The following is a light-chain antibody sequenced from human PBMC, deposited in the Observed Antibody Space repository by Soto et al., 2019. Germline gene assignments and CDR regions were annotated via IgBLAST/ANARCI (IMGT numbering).Light chain of an antibody. Sequence: QSALTQPASVSGSPGQSISISCTGTISDVGGYNYVSCYQQHPGKAPTLMIYDVSNRPSGVSNGLSGSKSGNTASLTISGLQAEDEADYYCSSYTSSSTHVVFGGGTKLTVL. CDR3: SSYTSSSTHVV. V-gene: IGLV2-14*01. CDR1: ISDVGGYNY. CDR2: DVS. J-gene: IGLJ2*01.